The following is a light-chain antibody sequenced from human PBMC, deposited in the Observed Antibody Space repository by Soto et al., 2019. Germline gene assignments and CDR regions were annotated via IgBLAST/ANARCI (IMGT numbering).Light chain of an antibody. CDR3: SSYAGSNNLL. CDR2: EVS. CDR1: SSDVGGYNY. V-gene: IGLV2-8*01. Sequence: QSALTQPPSASGSPGQSVTISCTGTSSDVGGYNYVSWYQQHPGKAPKLMIYEVSKRTSGVPDRFSGSKSGNTASLTVSGLQAEDEADYYCSSYAGSNNLLFGGGTKVTVL. J-gene: IGLJ2*01.